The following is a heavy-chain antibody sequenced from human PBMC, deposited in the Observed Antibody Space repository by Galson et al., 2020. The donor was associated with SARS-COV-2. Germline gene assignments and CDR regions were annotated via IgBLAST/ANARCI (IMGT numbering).Heavy chain of an antibody. CDR2: IKGDGSET. Sequence: GGSLRLSCEVSGFTFNDFWMSWFRQAPGKGLEWVANIKGDGSETNYADFVKGRFSISRDNAAHSLYLQMNSLRVEDSAVYYCSREGWQGGYWGQGTRVTVSS. V-gene: IGHV3-7*01. D-gene: IGHD6-19*01. J-gene: IGHJ1*01. CDR3: SREGWQGGY. CDR1: GFTFNDFW.